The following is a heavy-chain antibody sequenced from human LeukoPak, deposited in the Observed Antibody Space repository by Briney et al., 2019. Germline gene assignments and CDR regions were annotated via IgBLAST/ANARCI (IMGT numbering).Heavy chain of an antibody. D-gene: IGHD4-11*01. J-gene: IGHJ4*02. CDR3: VRAPQATVTYDY. Sequence: GGSLRLSCSASGFTFNNYPMHWVRQAPGKGLECVSAISSNGGSTYYADSVKGRFTISRDNSKNTLYLQMSSLRPEDTAVYYCVRAPQATVTYDYWAQGTLVTVSS. CDR1: GFTFNNYP. CDR2: ISSNGGST. V-gene: IGHV3-64D*06.